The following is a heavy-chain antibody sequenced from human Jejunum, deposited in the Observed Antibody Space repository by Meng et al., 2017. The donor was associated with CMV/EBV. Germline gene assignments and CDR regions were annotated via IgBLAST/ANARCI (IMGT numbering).Heavy chain of an antibody. V-gene: IGHV3-30*14. Sequence: FSSYAMHWVRQAPGKGLEWVAVISYDGSNKYCADSVKGRFTISRDNSKNTLYLQMNSLTTEDTAVYYCARRGGYCSSPSCPGAFDIWGHGTMVTVSS. J-gene: IGHJ3*02. CDR1: FSSYA. CDR2: ISYDGSNK. D-gene: IGHD2-2*01. CDR3: ARRGGYCSSPSCPGAFDI.